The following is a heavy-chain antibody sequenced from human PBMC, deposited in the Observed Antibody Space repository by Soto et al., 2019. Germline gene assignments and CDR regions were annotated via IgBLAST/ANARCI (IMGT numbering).Heavy chain of an antibody. CDR1: RGSIISGGDY. J-gene: IGHJ6*02. CDR3: AGYCSSSICPEDHYFALEV. V-gene: IGHV4-61*08. Sequence: ALVTLALTWSFSRGSIISGGDYWSWIRHHPGKRLDWIGYISDGGSTDYNPSLESRVTISLDTSKKQVSLKLSSVSAADTARYFCAGYCSSSICPEDHYFALEVWGQGTKVPVSS. D-gene: IGHD2-2*01. CDR2: ISDGGST.